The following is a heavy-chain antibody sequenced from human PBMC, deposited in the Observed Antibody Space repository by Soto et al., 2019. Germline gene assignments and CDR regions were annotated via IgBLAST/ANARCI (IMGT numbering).Heavy chain of an antibody. CDR3: ARGPPSGSYYTYYFDY. Sequence: SETLSLTCAVSGGSISSGGYSWSWIRQPPGKGLEWIGYIYHSGSTYYNPSLKSRVTISVDRSKNQFSLKLSSVTAADMAVYYCARGPPSGSYYTYYFDYWGQGTLVTVSS. D-gene: IGHD3-10*01. CDR1: GGSISSGGYS. CDR2: IYHSGST. V-gene: IGHV4-30-2*01. J-gene: IGHJ4*02.